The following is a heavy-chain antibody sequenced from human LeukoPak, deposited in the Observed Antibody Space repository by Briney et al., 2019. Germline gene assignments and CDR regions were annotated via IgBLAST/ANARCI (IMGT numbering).Heavy chain of an antibody. V-gene: IGHV3-43*02. CDR2: ISGDGGST. CDR1: GFTFDDYA. J-gene: IGHJ4*02. CDR3: AKGSNSGSYYAYPDY. Sequence: GGSLRLSCVASGFTFDDYAMHWVRQAPGKGLEWVSLISGDGGSTYYADSVKGRFTISRDNSKNSLYLQMNSLRTEDTALYYWAKGSNSGSYYAYPDYWGQGTLVTVSS. D-gene: IGHD1-26*01.